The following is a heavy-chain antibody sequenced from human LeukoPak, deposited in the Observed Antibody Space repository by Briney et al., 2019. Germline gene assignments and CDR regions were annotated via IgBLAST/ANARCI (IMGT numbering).Heavy chain of an antibody. Sequence: GRSLRLSCAASGFTFSSYDMHWVRQAPRKGLEWVAVISYDGSNKYNADSVKGRFTISRDNSKNTLYLQMNSLRAEDTAVYYCARGYYYDSSGNYFYYGMDVWGQGTTVTVSS. J-gene: IGHJ6*02. CDR2: ISYDGSNK. CDR1: GFTFSSYD. CDR3: ARGYYYDSSGNYFYYGMDV. V-gene: IGHV3-30-3*01. D-gene: IGHD3-22*01.